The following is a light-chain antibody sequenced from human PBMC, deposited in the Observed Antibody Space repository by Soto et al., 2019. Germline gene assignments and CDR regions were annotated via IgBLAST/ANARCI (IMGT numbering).Light chain of an antibody. CDR1: QSVSSY. CDR3: QQYSNWPPLYT. J-gene: IGKJ2*01. CDR2: DAS. V-gene: IGKV3-15*01. Sequence: EIVMTQSPATLSVSPGERATLSCRASQSVSSYLAWYQQKPGLPPRLLIYDASTRATGIPHRFSGSGSGTEFTLTISSLQSADFAVYYCQQYSNWPPLYTFGRGTKLEIK.